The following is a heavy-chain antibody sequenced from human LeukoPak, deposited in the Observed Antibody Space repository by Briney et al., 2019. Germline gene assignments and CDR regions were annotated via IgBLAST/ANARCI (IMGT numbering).Heavy chain of an antibody. J-gene: IGHJ4*02. CDR3: AIYGESDILTGYYNDY. CDR1: GFTFSGYS. Sequence: PGGSLRLSCAASGFTFSGYSMNWVRQAPGKGLEWVSSISSSSSYIYYADSVKGRFTISRDNAKNSLYLQMNSLRAEDTAVYNCAIYGESDILTGYYNDYWGQGTLVTVSS. CDR2: ISSSSSYI. V-gene: IGHV3-21*01. D-gene: IGHD3-9*01.